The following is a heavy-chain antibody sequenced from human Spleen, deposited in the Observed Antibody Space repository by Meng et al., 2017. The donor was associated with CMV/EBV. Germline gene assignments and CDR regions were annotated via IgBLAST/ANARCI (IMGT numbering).Heavy chain of an antibody. J-gene: IGHJ6*02. D-gene: IGHD2-15*01. CDR3: ARDRGWQMLSGDYFHYGMDV. CDR2: TYYSGST. Sequence: GSSYWSWIRQPPGKGLEWIGCTYYSGSTNYNPSLKSRVTISVDTSRNQFSLKLSSVTAADTAVYYCARDRGWQMLSGDYFHYGMDVWGQGTTVTVSS. CDR1: GSSY. V-gene: IGHV4-61*01.